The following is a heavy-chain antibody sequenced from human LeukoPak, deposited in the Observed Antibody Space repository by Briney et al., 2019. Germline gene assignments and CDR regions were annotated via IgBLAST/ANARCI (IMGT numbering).Heavy chain of an antibody. V-gene: IGHV4-4*07. Sequence: PSETLSLTCTVSGGSISSYYWSWIRQPAGKGLEWIGRIYTSGSTNYNPSLKSRVTMSVDTSKNQFSLKLSSVTAADTAVYYCARVCGGGGCDHYYYGMDVWGQGTTVTVPS. J-gene: IGHJ6*02. CDR3: ARVCGGGGCDHYYYGMDV. CDR2: IYTSGST. D-gene: IGHD2-21*01. CDR1: GGSISSYY.